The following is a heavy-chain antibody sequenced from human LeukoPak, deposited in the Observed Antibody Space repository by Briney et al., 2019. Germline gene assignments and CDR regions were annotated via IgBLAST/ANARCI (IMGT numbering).Heavy chain of an antibody. J-gene: IGHJ1*01. Sequence: SETLSLTCTVSGGSFSSGDYYWNWIRQHPGKGLVWIGYIYYSGSTYYNPSLKSRVAISVDTSKNQFSLKLDPVTAADTAVYYCARDYSSHLGYFQHWGLGTLVTVSS. CDR1: GGSFSSGDYY. V-gene: IGHV4-31*02. CDR2: IYYSGST. CDR3: ARDYSSHLGYFQH. D-gene: IGHD6-13*01.